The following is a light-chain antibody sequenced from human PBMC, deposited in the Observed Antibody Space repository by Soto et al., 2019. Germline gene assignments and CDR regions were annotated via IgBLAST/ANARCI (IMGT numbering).Light chain of an antibody. V-gene: IGKV3-11*01. CDR2: DTS. J-gene: IGKJ5*01. Sequence: EIVLTQSPATLSLSPGERATLSCRTSQTIRCLLNWYQQRPGQAPRLLIYDTSNRATDIPARFSGSGSGTDFIPTISSLDPEDFAVYYCQQRHKWPITFGQGTHLDIK. CDR3: QQRHKWPIT. CDR1: QTIRCL.